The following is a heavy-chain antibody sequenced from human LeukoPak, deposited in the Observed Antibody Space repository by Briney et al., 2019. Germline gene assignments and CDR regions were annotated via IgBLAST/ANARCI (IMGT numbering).Heavy chain of an antibody. CDR1: GFTFSDYY. J-gene: IGHJ4*02. CDR2: ISSSGSTI. CDR3: ARQLHYDSSGYLGY. D-gene: IGHD3-22*01. V-gene: IGHV3-11*01. Sequence: GGSLRLSCAASGFTFSDYYMSWIRQAPGKGLEWVSYISSSGSTIYYADSVKGRFTISRDNPKNSLYLQMNSLRAEDTAVYYCARQLHYDSSGYLGYWGQGTLVTVSS.